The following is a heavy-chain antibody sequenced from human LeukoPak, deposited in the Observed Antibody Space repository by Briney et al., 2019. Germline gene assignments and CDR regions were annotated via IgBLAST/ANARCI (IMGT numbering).Heavy chain of an antibody. J-gene: IGHJ5*02. CDR3: ARDSSGTLSGGGWFDP. V-gene: IGHV4-30-2*01. D-gene: IGHD6-19*01. CDR1: GGSISSGGYS. CDR2: IYHSGST. Sequence: SETLSLTCAVSGGSISSGGYSWSWIRQPPGKGLEWIGYIYHSGSTYYNPSLKSRVTISVDRSKNQFSLNLTSVTAADTAVYYCARDSSGTLSGGGWFDPWGQGTLVTVSS.